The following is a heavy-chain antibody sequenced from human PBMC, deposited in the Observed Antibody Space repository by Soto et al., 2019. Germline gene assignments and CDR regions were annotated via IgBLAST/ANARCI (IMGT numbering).Heavy chain of an antibody. J-gene: IGHJ4*02. Sequence: QVQLQESGPGLVKASQTLSLTCTVFGGSIAGGDYYWAWIGQPPGRGLYWMGYIYSSGTTYYNPSLKGRLTISLAQSQVSLKLTSVTATDTGVYYCARGYYESSDYYVGSPAFEYWGQGARVSVSS. D-gene: IGHD3-22*01. V-gene: IGHV4-30-4*01. CDR1: GGSIAGGDYY. CDR3: ARGYYESSDYYVGSPAFEY. CDR2: IYSSGTT.